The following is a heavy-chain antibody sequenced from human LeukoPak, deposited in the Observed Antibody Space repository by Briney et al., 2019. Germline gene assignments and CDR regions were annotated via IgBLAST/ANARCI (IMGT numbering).Heavy chain of an antibody. CDR3: ARECPYYYDSSGLDY. CDR2: IYHSGST. D-gene: IGHD3-22*01. V-gene: IGHV4-38-2*02. J-gene: IGHJ4*02. Sequence: PSGTLSLTCTVSGYSISSGYYWGWIRQPPGKGLEWIGSIYHSGSTYYNPSLKSRVTISVDTSKNQFSLKLSSVTAADTAVYYCARECPYYYDSSGLDYWGQGTLVTVSS. CDR1: GYSISSGYY.